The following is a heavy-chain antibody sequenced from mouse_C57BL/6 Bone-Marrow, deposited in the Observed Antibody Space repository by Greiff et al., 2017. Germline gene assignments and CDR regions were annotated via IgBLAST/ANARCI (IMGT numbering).Heavy chain of an antibody. J-gene: IGHJ2*01. V-gene: IGHV1-82*01. CDR3: ARSITTVVATFDY. CDR1: GYAFRSSW. CDR2: IYPGDGDP. D-gene: IGHD1-1*01. Sequence: QVQLQQSGPELVKPGASVKISCKASGYAFRSSWMNWVKQRPGQGLEWIGRIYPGDGDPNYNGKFKGKATLTADKSSSTTDMQLSSLTAEDSSVYCCARSITTVVATFDYWGQGTTLTVSS.